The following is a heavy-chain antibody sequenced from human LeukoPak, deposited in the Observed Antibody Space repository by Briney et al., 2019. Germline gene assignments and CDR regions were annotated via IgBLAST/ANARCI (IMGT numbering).Heavy chain of an antibody. CDR2: ISCSGTI. CDR1: GFAVSEFE. J-gene: IGHJ4*02. Sequence: GGSERLSCAVSGFAVSEFEMNWVRQAPGKGLEWVSYISCSGTIYYADSVKGRFTISRDNAKNSLFLQMNSLRAEDTALYYCARRFDSWGQGTMVTVSS. V-gene: IGHV3-69-1*02. CDR3: ARRFDS.